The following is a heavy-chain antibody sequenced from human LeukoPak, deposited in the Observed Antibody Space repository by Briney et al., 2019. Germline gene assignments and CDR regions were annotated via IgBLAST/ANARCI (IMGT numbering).Heavy chain of an antibody. V-gene: IGHV1-2*02. D-gene: IGHD6-6*01. J-gene: IGHJ4*02. CDR2: INPNSGGT. CDR3: ARDNARSSSSPPGY. CDR1: GYTFTGYY. Sequence: GASVKVSCKASGYTFTGYYMHWVRQAPGQGLEWMGWINPNSGGTNYAQKFQGRVTMTRDTSISTAYMELSRLRSDDTAVYYCARDNARSSSSPPGYWGQGTLVTVSS.